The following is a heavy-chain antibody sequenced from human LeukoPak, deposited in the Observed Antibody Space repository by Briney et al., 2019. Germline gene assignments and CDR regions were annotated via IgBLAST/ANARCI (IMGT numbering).Heavy chain of an antibody. Sequence: PGGSLRLSCTASEFTFSSYWMHWVRQPPGKGLVWVSRINGDGSSTSYADAVEGRFTISRDNAKNTLYLRMNSLRAEDTAVYYCARGGLTGTTIPYFDYWGLGTRITVSS. CDR2: INGDGSST. V-gene: IGHV3-74*01. CDR1: EFTFSSYW. CDR3: ARGGLTGTTIPYFDY. D-gene: IGHD1-7*01. J-gene: IGHJ4*02.